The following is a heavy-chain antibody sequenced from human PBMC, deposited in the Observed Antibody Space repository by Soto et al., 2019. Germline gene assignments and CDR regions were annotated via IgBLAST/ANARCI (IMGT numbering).Heavy chain of an antibody. J-gene: IGHJ5*02. V-gene: IGHV4-4*07. Sequence: PSRSLAVACSASCSSIHCIKWSWIRNSAGKGLEWIGRIYATGTTDYNPSLKSRVMMSVDTSKKQFSLKLRSVTAADTAVYYCVRDGTKTLRDWFDPWGQGISVTASS. CDR2: IYATGTT. CDR3: VRDGTKTLRDWFDP. D-gene: IGHD1-1*01. CDR1: CSSIHCIK.